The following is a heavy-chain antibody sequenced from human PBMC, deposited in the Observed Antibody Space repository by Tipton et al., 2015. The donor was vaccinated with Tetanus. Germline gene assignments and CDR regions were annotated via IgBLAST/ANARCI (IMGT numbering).Heavy chain of an antibody. CDR2: IKNKADGGTT. J-gene: IGHJ4*02. CDR1: GLFFKNAW. D-gene: IGHD1-26*01. V-gene: IGHV3-15*07. Sequence: LRLSCATSGLFFKNAWMNWVRQAPGKGLEWVGRIKNKADGGTTDYSARVKDRFSISRDDSKDTLFLQMNSLKTEDTAVYYCTTSGIVGSGYRVGYWGRGTLVVVSS. CDR3: TTSGIVGSGYRVGY.